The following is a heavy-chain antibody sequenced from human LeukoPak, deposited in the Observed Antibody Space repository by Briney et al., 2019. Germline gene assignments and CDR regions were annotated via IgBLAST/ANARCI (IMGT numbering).Heavy chain of an antibody. D-gene: IGHD3-22*01. J-gene: IGHJ4*02. CDR3: ATIYYDSSGYYQYFDY. CDR1: GGSISSYY. V-gene: IGHV4-59*01. CDR2: IYYSGST. Sequence: SETLSLTCTVSGGSISSYYWSWIRQPPAKGLEWIGYIYYSGSTNYNPSLKSRVTISVDTSKNQFSLKLSSVTAADTAVYYCATIYYDSSGYYQYFDYWGQGTLVTVSS.